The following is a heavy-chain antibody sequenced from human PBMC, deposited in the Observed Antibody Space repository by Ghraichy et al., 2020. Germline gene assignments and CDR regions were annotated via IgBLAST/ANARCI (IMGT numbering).Heavy chain of an antibody. J-gene: IGHJ4*02. Sequence: GALRLSCAASGFTFRSYAMSWVRQAPGKGLEWVSAISGSGTNTHYADSVKGRFTISRDNSKNTLYLQMNSLRAEDTAVYYCAKDRWAAVNYFDYWGQGTLVTVSS. V-gene: IGHV3-23*01. CDR3: AKDRWAAVNYFDY. CDR2: ISGSGTNT. D-gene: IGHD6-25*01. CDR1: GFTFRSYA.